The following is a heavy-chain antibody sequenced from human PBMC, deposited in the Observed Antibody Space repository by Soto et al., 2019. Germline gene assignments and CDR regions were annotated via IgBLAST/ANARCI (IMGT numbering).Heavy chain of an antibody. D-gene: IGHD5-12*01. Sequence: GESLKISCKGSGYSFTSYWIGWVRQIPGKGLEWMGIIYPGDSDTRYSPSFQGQVTTSADKSISTAYLQWSSLKASDTAMYYCARLYSGYYYYYGMDVWGQGTTVTVSS. CDR1: GYSFTSYW. J-gene: IGHJ6*02. CDR2: IYPGDSDT. V-gene: IGHV5-51*01. CDR3: ARLYSGYYYYYGMDV.